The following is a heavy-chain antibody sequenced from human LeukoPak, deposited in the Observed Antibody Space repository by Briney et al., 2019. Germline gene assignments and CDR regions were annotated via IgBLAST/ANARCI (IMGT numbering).Heavy chain of an antibody. J-gene: IGHJ4*02. CDR2: IYYSGSI. Sequence: SETPSLTCTVSGGSISSYYWSWIRQPPGKGLEWIGYIYYSGSIDYNPSLKSRVTISGDTSKNQFSLKLYSVTAADTAVYYCARNYYASGSSHFDYWGQGTLVTVSS. CDR1: GGSISSYY. D-gene: IGHD3-10*01. CDR3: ARNYYASGSSHFDY. V-gene: IGHV4-59*01.